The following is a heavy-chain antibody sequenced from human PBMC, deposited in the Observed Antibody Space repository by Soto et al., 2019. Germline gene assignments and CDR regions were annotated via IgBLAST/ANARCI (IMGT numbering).Heavy chain of an antibody. CDR1: GFTFDDYA. CDR2: ISWNSAYI. CDR3: ASTYSGYEDFDY. J-gene: IGHJ4*02. V-gene: IGHV3-9*01. D-gene: IGHD5-12*01. Sequence: EVQLVESGGGLVQPGRSLRLSCVASGFTFDDYAMHWVRQVPGTGLEWVSVISWNSAYIGYADSVKGRFTISRDNAKNSVSLQMNSLRTEDTALYYCASTYSGYEDFDYWGQGTLVTVSS.